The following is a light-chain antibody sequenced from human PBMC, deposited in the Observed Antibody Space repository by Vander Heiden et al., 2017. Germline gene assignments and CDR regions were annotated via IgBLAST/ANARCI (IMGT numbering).Light chain of an antibody. J-gene: IGLJ2*01. V-gene: IGLV1-44*01. CDR3: AAWDDSLNGVI. Sequence: QSVLPQPPSASGTPGQRVSLSCSGSSSNIGSNTVNWYQQLPGTAPKLLIYNENQRPSGVPDRFSGSKSGTSASLAISGLQSEDEADYYCAAWDDSLNGVIFGGGTKLTVL. CDR2: NEN. CDR1: SSNIGSNT.